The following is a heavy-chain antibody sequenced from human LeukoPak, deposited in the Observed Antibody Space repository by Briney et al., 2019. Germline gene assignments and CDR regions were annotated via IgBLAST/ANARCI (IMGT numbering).Heavy chain of an antibody. V-gene: IGHV3-30*03. D-gene: IGHD6-6*01. CDR3: ARAARRTAQLHMDV. J-gene: IGHJ6*04. Sequence: GRSLRLSCAASGFTFSYYGMRWVRQAPGKGLEWVAAISYDGGNKYYADSVKGRFTISRDNSKNTLYLQMGSLRAEDMAVYYCARAARRTAQLHMDVWGKGTTVTVSS. CDR1: GFTFSYYG. CDR2: ISYDGGNK.